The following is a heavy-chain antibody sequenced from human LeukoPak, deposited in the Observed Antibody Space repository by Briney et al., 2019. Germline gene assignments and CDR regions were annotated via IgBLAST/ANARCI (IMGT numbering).Heavy chain of an antibody. D-gene: IGHD3-10*01. CDR3: AKWGMGNEVRGAI. CDR2: TNSDGSTT. J-gene: IGHJ3*02. V-gene: IGHV3-74*01. Sequence: TGGSLRLSCAASGFTFSTFWMHWVRQAPGKGLVWVSHTNSDGSTTDYADSVRGRFTISRDNAKNTLYLQMNSLRAEDTAVYYCAKWGMGNEVRGAIWGQGTMVTVSS. CDR1: GFTFSTFW.